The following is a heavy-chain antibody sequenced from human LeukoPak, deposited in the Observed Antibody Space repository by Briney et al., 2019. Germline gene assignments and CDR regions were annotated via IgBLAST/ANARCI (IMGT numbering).Heavy chain of an antibody. D-gene: IGHD3-22*01. CDR3: ATSPVISRD. Sequence: GGSLRLSCAASGLPFSDYWMHWVRQVPGKGLEWVSRINSDGSRISYTDSVRGRFTISRDNARNTVFLQMNSLRVEDTAVYYCATSPVISRDWGQGTLVSVSS. V-gene: IGHV3-74*01. CDR1: GLPFSDYW. CDR2: INSDGSRI. J-gene: IGHJ4*02.